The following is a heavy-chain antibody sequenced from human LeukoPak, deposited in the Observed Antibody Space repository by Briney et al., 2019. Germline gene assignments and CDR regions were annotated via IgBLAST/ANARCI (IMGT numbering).Heavy chain of an antibody. V-gene: IGHV3-66*01. D-gene: IGHD3-10*01. CDR2: IYSGGST. Sequence: GGSLRLSCAAPGFTVSSNYMSWVRQAPGKGLEWVSVIYSGGSTYYADSVKGRFTISRDNSKNTLYLQMNSLRAEDTAVYYCASAPYGSGSPLDYWGQGTLVTVSS. CDR3: ASAPYGSGSPLDY. CDR1: GFTVSSNY. J-gene: IGHJ4*02.